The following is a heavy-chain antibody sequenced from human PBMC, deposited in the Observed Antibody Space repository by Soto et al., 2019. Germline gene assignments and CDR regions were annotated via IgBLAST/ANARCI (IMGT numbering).Heavy chain of an antibody. CDR2: ISAYNGNT. V-gene: IGHV1-18*01. J-gene: IGHJ6*02. CDR3: ARTPYYDFWSGYSRYYYYGMDV. CDR1: GYTFTSYG. D-gene: IGHD3-3*01. Sequence: QVQLVQSGAEVKKPGASVKVSCKASGYTFTSYGISWVRQAPGQGLEWMGWISAYNGNTNYAQKLQGRVTMTTDTSTSTAYMELRSLRSDDTAVYYCARTPYYDFWSGYSRYYYYGMDVWGQGTTVTVSS.